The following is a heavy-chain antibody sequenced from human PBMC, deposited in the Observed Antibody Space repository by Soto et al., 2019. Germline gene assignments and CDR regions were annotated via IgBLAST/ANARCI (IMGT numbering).Heavy chain of an antibody. CDR2: IYYSGST. V-gene: IGHV4-59*01. CDR1: GGSISSYY. Sequence: SETLSLTCTVSGGSISSYYWSWIRQPPGKGLEWIGYIYYSGSTNYNPSLKSRVTISVDTSKNQFSLKLSSVTAADTAVYYCARVYGGGLEQSFDYWGQGTLVTVSS. D-gene: IGHD1-1*01. J-gene: IGHJ4*02. CDR3: ARVYGGGLEQSFDY.